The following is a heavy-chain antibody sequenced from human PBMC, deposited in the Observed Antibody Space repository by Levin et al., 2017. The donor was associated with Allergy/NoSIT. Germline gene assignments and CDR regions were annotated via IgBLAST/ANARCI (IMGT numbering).Heavy chain of an antibody. CDR1: GFTFNTFG. J-gene: IGHJ4*02. Sequence: GESLKISCAASGFTFNTFGMHWVRQVPGKGLEWVAVIWYDGSNKYYADSVEGRFTISRDNSKNTLYLQMSSLRADDTAVYYCARDLGEYSHGLNPKFDYWGQGSLVTVSS. CDR3: ARDLGEYSHGLNPKFDY. CDR2: IWYDGSNK. V-gene: IGHV3-33*01. D-gene: IGHD5-18*01.